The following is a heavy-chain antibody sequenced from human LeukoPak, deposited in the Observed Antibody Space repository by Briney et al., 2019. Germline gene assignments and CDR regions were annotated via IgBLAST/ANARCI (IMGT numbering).Heavy chain of an antibody. V-gene: IGHV4-39*01. CDR3: ASKSRLAGTFDY. CDR2: IYYSGST. Sequence: SETLSLTCTVSGGSISSSSYYWGWIRQPPGKGLEWIGSIYYSGSTYYNPSLKSRVTISVDTSKNQFSLKLSSVTAADTAVYYCASKSRLAGTFDYWGQGTLVTVSS. CDR1: GGSISSSSYY. D-gene: IGHD6-19*01. J-gene: IGHJ4*02.